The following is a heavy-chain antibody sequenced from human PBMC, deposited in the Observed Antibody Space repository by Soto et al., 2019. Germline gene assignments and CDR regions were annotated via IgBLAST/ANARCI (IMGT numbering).Heavy chain of an antibody. J-gene: IGHJ4*02. Sequence: GGSLRLSCAACGFTVSSHYMSWVRQGPGKGLEWVSVIYRGGGTFYADSVKGRFTISRDNSKNTVFLQMNSLRAEDTAVYYCASTRDSGTSYYFDYWGQGTLVTVSS. CDR2: IYRGGGT. CDR1: GFTVSSHY. CDR3: ASTRDSGTSYYFDY. V-gene: IGHV3-53*01. D-gene: IGHD1-26*01.